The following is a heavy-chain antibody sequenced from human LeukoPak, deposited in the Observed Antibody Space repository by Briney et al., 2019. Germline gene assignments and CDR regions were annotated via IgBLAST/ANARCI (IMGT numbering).Heavy chain of an antibody. V-gene: IGHV6-1*01. CDR3: ARDFRTSGYDAFDI. D-gene: IGHD6-13*01. J-gene: IGHJ3*02. CDR1: GDSVSSNSAA. CDR2: TYYRSKWYN. Sequence: SQTLSLTCAISGDSVSSNSAAWNWIRQPPSRGLEWLGRTYYRSKWYNDYAVSVKSRITINPDTSKNQFSLQLNSVTPEDTAVYYCARDFRTSGYDAFDIWGQGAMVTVSS.